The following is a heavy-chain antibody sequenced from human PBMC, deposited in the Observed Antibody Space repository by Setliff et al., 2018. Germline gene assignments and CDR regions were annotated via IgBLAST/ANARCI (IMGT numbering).Heavy chain of an antibody. V-gene: IGHV1-3*01. CDR1: GYIFTNYN. J-gene: IGHJ4*02. CDR2: VHGGNGDT. D-gene: IGHD3-22*01. CDR3: ASDVIVVAGTGTNY. Sequence: GASVKVSCKASGYIFTNYNVYWLRQAPGQTLELMGHVHGGNGDTKYSEKLQGRLTITRDISATTADMELFSLKSEDTAVYYCASDVIVVAGTGTNYWGQGTLVTVSS.